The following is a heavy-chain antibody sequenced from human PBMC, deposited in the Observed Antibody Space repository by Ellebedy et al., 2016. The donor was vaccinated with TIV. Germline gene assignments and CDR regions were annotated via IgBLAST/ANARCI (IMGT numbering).Heavy chain of an antibody. V-gene: IGHV5-51*01. D-gene: IGHD2-21*02. CDR3: ARFTSDYSGDWFGRAFDH. CDR2: IHPGDSET. J-gene: IGHJ4*02. CDR1: GYSFTNYW. Sequence: GESLKISCKASGYSFTNYWIAWVRQMPGKGLEWMGIIHPGDSETRYSPSFQGQVTISGDKSISTAYLQWSSLKASDTAMYYCARFTSDYSGDWFGRAFDHWGQGTLVIVSS.